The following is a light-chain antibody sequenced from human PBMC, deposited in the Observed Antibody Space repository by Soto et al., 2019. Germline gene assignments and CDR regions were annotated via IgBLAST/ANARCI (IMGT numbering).Light chain of an antibody. J-gene: IGLJ2*01. CDR2: DNN. Sequence: QSVLTQPPSVSAAPGQKVTISCSGSSSNIGSNYVSWYQQLPRTAPKLLMYDNNKRHSGIPDRFSGSKSGTSATLGITGHQTGDEADYYCGTWDSSRSAVVFGGGTKLTVL. CDR3: GTWDSSRSAVV. V-gene: IGLV1-51*01. CDR1: SSNIGSNY.